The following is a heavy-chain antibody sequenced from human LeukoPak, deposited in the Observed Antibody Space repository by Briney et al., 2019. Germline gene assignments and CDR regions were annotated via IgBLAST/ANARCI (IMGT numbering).Heavy chain of an antibody. CDR1: GFTFDDYA. CDR2: IICYSGSI. CDR3: AKEASGGHYFAY. J-gene: IGHJ4*02. Sequence: PGGSLRLSCAASGFTFDDYAMHWVRQAPGKGLEWVSGIICYSGSIGYADSVKGRFTISRNNAKNSLYLQMNRMRAEGTALYYGAKEASGGHYFAYGGEGTLLTLSA. D-gene: IGHD1-26*01. V-gene: IGHV3-9*01.